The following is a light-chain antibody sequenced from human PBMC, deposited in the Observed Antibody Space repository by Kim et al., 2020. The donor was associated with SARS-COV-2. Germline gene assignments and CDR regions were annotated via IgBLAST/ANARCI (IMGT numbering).Light chain of an antibody. CDR1: QSIDTY. CDR2: DVF. V-gene: IGKV3-11*01. CDR3: QHRKNWPPT. J-gene: IGKJ5*01. Sequence: EIVLTQSPATLSVSPGGRATLSCRASQSIDTYLAWYQHKPGQAPRLIIHDVFNRATGIPARFSGSGSGTDFTLTISSLQPEDFAIYYCQHRKNWPPTFGQGTRLEIK.